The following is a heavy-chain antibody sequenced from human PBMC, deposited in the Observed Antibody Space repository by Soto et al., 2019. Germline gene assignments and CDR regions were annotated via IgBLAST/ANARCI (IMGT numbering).Heavy chain of an antibody. D-gene: IGHD6-6*01. CDR3: ARVTSSSGTYYYGMDV. CDR2: IYYSGST. CDR1: GGSISSYY. V-gene: IGHV4-59*01. Sequence: SETLSLTCTVSGGSISSYYWSWIRQPPGKGLEWIGYIYYSGSTNYNPSLKSRVTISVDTSKSQFSLKLSSVTAADTAVYYCARVTSSSGTYYYGMDVWGQGTTVTVSS. J-gene: IGHJ6*02.